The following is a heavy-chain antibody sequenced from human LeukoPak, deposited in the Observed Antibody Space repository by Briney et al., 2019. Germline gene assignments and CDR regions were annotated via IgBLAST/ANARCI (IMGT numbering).Heavy chain of an antibody. CDR1: GFTFSSYE. V-gene: IGHV3-48*03. Sequence: GGSLRLSCAASGFTFSSYEMNWVRQAPGKGLEWVSYISSSGSTIYYADSVKGRFTISRDNAKNSLYLQMNNLRAEDTAVYYCASSERWLQLCFDYWGQGTLVTVSS. CDR3: ASSERWLQLCFDY. D-gene: IGHD5-24*01. CDR2: ISSSGSTI. J-gene: IGHJ4*02.